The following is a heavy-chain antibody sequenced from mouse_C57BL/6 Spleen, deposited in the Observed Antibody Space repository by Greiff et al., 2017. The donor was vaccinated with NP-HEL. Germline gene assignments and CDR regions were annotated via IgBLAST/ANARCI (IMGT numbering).Heavy chain of an antibody. CDR1: GYAFSSSW. V-gene: IGHV1-82*01. J-gene: IGHJ2*01. CDR3: ARNRITTVVATDY. D-gene: IGHD1-1*01. Sequence: QVQLQQSGPELVKPGASVKISCKASGYAFSSSWMNWVKQRPGKGLEWIGRIYPGDGDTNYNGKFKGKATLTADKSSSTAYMQLSSLTSEDSAVYFCARNRITTVVATDYWGQGTTLTVSS. CDR2: IYPGDGDT.